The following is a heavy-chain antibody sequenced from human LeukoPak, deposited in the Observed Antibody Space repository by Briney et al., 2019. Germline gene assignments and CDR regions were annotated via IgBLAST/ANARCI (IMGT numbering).Heavy chain of an antibody. J-gene: IGHJ3*01. V-gene: IGHV1-8*01. CDR2: MNTNSGNT. CDR3: ARAFSSGYHSYDAFDL. CDR1: GNTFTTYD. D-gene: IGHD5-12*01. Sequence: ASVKVSCKASGNTFTTYDINWVRQATGQGLEWMGWMNTNSGNTGYAQKFQGRVTMTRNTSITTAYMELGSLRSEDTAVYYCARAFSSGYHSYDAFDLWGQGTMVTVSS.